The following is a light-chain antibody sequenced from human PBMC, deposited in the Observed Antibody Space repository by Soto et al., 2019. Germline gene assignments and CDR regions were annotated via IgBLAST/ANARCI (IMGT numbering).Light chain of an antibody. Sequence: QTVVTQPPSASGTPGQRVTISCSGSVSSIGTNTVNWYRQLPGTAPKLLIYGNNQRPSGVPDRFSGSKPGTSASLDISGLQSEDEADYYCAAWDGSLNNVLFGGGTKLTVL. CDR2: GNN. V-gene: IGLV1-44*01. J-gene: IGLJ2*01. CDR1: VSSIGTNT. CDR3: AAWDGSLNNVL.